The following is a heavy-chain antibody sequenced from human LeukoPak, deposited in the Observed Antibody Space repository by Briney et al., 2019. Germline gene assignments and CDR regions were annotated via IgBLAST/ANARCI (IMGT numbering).Heavy chain of an antibody. D-gene: IGHD3-9*01. V-gene: IGHV1-2*02. CDR1: GYSFTGYY. CDR2: INPDSGAT. Sequence: GASVEVSCKASGYSFTGYYMHWVRQAPGQGLEWMGWINPDSGATNYAQQFQGRVTMTRDTSISTAYMELNRLTSDDTAVYYCARELQGHDTVTGPNDYWGQGTLVTVSS. J-gene: IGHJ4*02. CDR3: ARELQGHDTVTGPNDY.